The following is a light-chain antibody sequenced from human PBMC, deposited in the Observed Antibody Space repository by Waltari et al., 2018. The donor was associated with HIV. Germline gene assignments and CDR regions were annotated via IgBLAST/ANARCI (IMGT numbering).Light chain of an antibody. Sequence: SYELTQSPSMSVSPGQTGRSPCSVDALPKQFAYWYQPKPGHAPVLIIYKDTARPAGIPELFSGSSSGTTITLTISGVQAEDEADYSCRSTDSSEIVIFGGETKLTVL. V-gene: IGLV3-25*03. CDR3: RSTDSSEIVI. J-gene: IGLJ2*01. CDR1: ALPKQF. CDR2: KDT.